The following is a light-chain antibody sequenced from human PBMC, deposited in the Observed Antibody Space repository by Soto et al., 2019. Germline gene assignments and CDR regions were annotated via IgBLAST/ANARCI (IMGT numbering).Light chain of an antibody. CDR3: QYYGDSPT. CDR1: QSLLNSNGYNY. CDR2: LGS. Sequence: DIVVTQSPLSLPVTPGEPASISCRSSQSLLNSNGYNYLDWYLQKPGQSPQLLIYLGSNRASGVPDRFSGSGSGTDFTLKISRVEAEDVGLYYCQYYGDSPTFGQGTKVDIK. J-gene: IGKJ1*01. V-gene: IGKV2-28*01.